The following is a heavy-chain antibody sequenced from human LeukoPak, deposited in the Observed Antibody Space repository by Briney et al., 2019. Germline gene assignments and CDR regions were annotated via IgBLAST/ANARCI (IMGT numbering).Heavy chain of an antibody. CDR1: GFTFSSYG. CDR3: ARASRHLYGAIDY. D-gene: IGHD3-16*01. Sequence: GGSLRLSCAASGFTFSSYGMNWVRQAPGKGLEWVAVMSYDGSNKYYADSVKGRFTISRDNSKNTLHLQMSSLRAEDTAVYYCARASRHLYGAIDYWGQGTLVTVSS. J-gene: IGHJ4*02. CDR2: MSYDGSNK. V-gene: IGHV3-30*03.